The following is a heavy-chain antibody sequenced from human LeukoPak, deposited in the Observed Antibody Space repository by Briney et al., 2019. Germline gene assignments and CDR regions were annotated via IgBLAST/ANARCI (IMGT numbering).Heavy chain of an antibody. CDR2: IYYSGST. Sequence: PSETLSLTCTVSGGSISSSSYYWGWIRQPPGKGLEWIGSIYYSGSTYYNPSLKSRVTISVDTSKNQFSLELGSVTAADTAVYYCAGRQGYSSGWSLVYYYGMDVWGQGTTVTVSS. D-gene: IGHD6-19*01. V-gene: IGHV4-39*01. J-gene: IGHJ6*02. CDR3: AGRQGYSSGWSLVYYYGMDV. CDR1: GGSISSSSYY.